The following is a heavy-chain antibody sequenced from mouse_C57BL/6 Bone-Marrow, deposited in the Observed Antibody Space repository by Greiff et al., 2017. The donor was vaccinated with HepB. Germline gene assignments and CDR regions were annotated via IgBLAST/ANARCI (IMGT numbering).Heavy chain of an antibody. Sequence: EVQLVESGGGLVQPGGSLKLSCAASGFTFSDYGMAWVRQTPRKGHEWVAFISNLAYSIYYADTVKGRFTISRENAKNTLYLEMSSLRSEDTAMYYCARQGDYYGCNYVDYWGQGTTLTVSS. CDR1: GFTFSDYG. D-gene: IGHD1-1*01. J-gene: IGHJ2*01. CDR2: ISNLAYSI. V-gene: IGHV5-15*01. CDR3: ARQGDYYGCNYVDY.